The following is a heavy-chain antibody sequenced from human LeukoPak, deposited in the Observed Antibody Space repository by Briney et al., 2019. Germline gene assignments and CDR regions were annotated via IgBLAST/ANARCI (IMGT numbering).Heavy chain of an antibody. CDR3: ARVRCSGGSCPYYYYYYYMDV. CDR2: IYHSGST. J-gene: IGHJ6*03. V-gene: IGHV4-38-2*02. Sequence: SETLSLTCTVSGYSISSGYYWGWIRQPPGKGLEWIGSIYHSGSTYYNPSLKSRVTISVDTSKNQFSLKLRFVTAADTAVYYCARVRCSGGSCPYYYYYYYMDVWGKGTTVTVSS. CDR1: GYSISSGYY. D-gene: IGHD2-15*01.